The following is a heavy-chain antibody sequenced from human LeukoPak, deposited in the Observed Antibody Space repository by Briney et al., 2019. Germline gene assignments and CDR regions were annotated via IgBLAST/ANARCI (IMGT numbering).Heavy chain of an antibody. V-gene: IGHV3-7*02. D-gene: IGHD3-10*01. CDR1: GFTFSNYW. CDR2: ITEDGSEN. J-gene: IGHJ4*02. CDR3: ARTIRGY. Sequence: PGGSLRLSCAASGFTFSNYWMSWVRQAPGKGLGWVANITEDGSENYHVDSVTGRFTISRDNAKSSLYLQMNSLRAEDTAVYYCARTIRGYWGQGTLVTVSS.